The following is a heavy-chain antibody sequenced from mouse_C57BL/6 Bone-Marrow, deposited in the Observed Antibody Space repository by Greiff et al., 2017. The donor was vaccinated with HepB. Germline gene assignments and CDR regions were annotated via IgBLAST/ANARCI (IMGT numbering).Heavy chain of an antibody. J-gene: IGHJ4*01. CDR3: ARSDYGSSFMDY. CDR1: GYAFTNYL. D-gene: IGHD1-1*01. V-gene: IGHV1-54*01. Sequence: QVQLQQSGAELVRPGTSVKVSCKASGYAFTNYLIEWVKQRPGQGLEWIGVINPGSGGTNYNEKFKGKATLTADKSSSTAYMQLSSLTSEDSAVYFCARSDYGSSFMDYWGQGTSVTVSS. CDR2: INPGSGGT.